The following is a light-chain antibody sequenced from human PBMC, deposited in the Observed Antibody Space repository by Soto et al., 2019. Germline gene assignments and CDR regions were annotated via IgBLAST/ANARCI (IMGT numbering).Light chain of an antibody. CDR3: CSYASSSTPFV. CDR1: SSDVGSYNL. Sequence: QSALTQPASVSGSPGRSITISCTGTSSDVGSYNLVSWYQQHPGKAPKLMIFEGSKRPSGLSNRFSGSKSGNTDSLTISGLQAEDETDYYCCSYASSSTPFVFGTGTKVTVL. V-gene: IGLV2-23*01. CDR2: EGS. J-gene: IGLJ1*01.